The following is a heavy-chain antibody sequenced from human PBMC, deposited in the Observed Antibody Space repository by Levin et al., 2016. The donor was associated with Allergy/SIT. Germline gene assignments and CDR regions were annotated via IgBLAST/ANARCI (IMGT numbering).Heavy chain of an antibody. CDR1: GFTFSDYG. D-gene: IGHD2-21*02. Sequence: GESLKISCAASGFTFSDYGMHWVRQAPGKGLEWVAIIWFDGSNKYYADSVKGRFTISRDNSNNMVYLEMNSLRVDDTAVYYCAKDGLLAPCGGACYSDYWGQGTLVTVSS. CDR2: IWFDGSNK. J-gene: IGHJ4*02. V-gene: IGHV3-33*06. CDR3: AKDGLLAPCGGACYSDY.